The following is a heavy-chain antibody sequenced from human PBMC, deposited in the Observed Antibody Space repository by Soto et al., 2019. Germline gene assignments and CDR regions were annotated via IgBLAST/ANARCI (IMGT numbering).Heavy chain of an antibody. Sequence: SETLSLTCTVSGGSISSYYWSWIRQPPGKGLEWIGNIYYSGSANYNPSLKSRVTISVDTSQNQFSLNLSSVTAADTAVYYCARERRGGGFSNYMDVWGKGTTVTVSS. J-gene: IGHJ6*03. CDR2: IYYSGSA. CDR1: GGSISSYY. CDR3: ARERRGGGFSNYMDV. D-gene: IGHD3-3*01. V-gene: IGHV4-59*01.